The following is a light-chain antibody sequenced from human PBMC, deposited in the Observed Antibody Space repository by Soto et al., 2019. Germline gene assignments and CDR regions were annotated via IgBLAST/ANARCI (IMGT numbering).Light chain of an antibody. Sequence: DIVMTQSPLSLPVTPGEPAPISCRSSQSLLHSNGYNYLDWYLQKPGQSPQLLIYLGSNRASGVPDRFSGSGSGTDFTLSISTVEAGDVGVYYCMQALQAPITFGQGTRLEIK. CDR2: LGS. V-gene: IGKV2-28*01. CDR3: MQALQAPIT. J-gene: IGKJ5*01. CDR1: QSLLHSNGYNY.